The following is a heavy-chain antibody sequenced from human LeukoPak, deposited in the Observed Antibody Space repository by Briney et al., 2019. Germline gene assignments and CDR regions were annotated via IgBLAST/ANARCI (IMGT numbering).Heavy chain of an antibody. V-gene: IGHV1-69*13. CDR2: ITPIFRTP. J-gene: IGHJ4*02. CDR3: ARGWLAETTVVTPYNY. D-gene: IGHD2-21*02. Sequence: ASVKVSCKASGGTFSSTTINWVRQAPGRGLEWMGGITPIFRTPNYAQKFQGRVTITAVESMSTAYMELSSLRSEDTAVYYCARGWLAETTVVTPYNYWGQGTLVTVSS. CDR1: GGTFSSTT.